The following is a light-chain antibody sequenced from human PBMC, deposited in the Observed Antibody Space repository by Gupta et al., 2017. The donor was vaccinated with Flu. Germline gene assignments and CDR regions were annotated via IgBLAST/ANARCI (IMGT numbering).Light chain of an antibody. CDR3: QVWDISSYVV. J-gene: IGLJ2*01. CDR2: QDN. V-gene: IGLV3-1*01. CDR1: KLGDKY. Sequence: SYELTQSPSLSVSQGQTASITYSGDKLGDKYACWYQQKPGQSPMLVIYQDNKRPSGISERFSGSNSGNTATLTISGTQAMDEADYYCQVWDISSYVVFGGGTKLTVL.